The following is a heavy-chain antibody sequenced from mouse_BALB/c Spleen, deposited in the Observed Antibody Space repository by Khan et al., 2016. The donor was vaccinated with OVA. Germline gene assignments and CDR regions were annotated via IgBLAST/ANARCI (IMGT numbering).Heavy chain of an antibody. CDR2: INTYTGEP. V-gene: IGHV9-3-1*01. CDR1: GYTFTNFG. CDR3: ARGARYDRPLDALDY. J-gene: IGHJ4*01. D-gene: IGHD2-14*01. Sequence: QIQLVQSGPELKTPGETVKISCKASGYTFTNFGMHWVKQAPGKGIQWMGWINTYTGEPTYAHDFKGRFAFSLETSANTAYLQINNLKNEDTAIXFRARGARYDRPLDALDYWGRGTSVTVSS.